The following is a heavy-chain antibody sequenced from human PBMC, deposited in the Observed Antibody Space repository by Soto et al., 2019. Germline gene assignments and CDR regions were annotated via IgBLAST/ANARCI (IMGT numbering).Heavy chain of an antibody. J-gene: IGHJ3*02. CDR3: ARLRSVAFDI. CDR1: GFDFSYDT. CDR2: ISASSSHK. D-gene: IGHD4-17*01. Sequence: EVQLVESGGRLVKTGEALRLSCVASGFDFSYDTMNWVRQAPGKGLEWVSAISASSSHKYSADSVRGRFTFSRDNANNSLYLQMNNLRVEDTAVYYCARLRSVAFDIWGQGTLVTVSS. V-gene: IGHV3-21*02.